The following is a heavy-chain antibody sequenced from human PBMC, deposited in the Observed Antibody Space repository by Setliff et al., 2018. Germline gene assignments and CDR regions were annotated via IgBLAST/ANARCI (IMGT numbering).Heavy chain of an antibody. V-gene: IGHV4-59*08. CDR3: ARLSVSLLRGGYLDY. CDR2: IYYSGAT. D-gene: IGHD3-10*01. J-gene: IGHJ4*02. CDR1: GDSINPYY. Sequence: SETLSLTCSVSGDSINPYYWTWIRQPPGKGLEWIGFIYYSGATTYNPSLKSRVTISVDTSKNQFSVTLRSVTAADTAVYYCARLSVSLLRGGYLDYWGQGSLVTVSS.